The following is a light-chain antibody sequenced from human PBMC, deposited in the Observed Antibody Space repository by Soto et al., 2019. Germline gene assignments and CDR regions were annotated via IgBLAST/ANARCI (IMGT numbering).Light chain of an antibody. Sequence: DIQMTQSPSTLSASVGDRVTITCRASESISRWLAWYQQKPGKPPKLLVYKASTLGSGVPSRFSGTGSGTEFTLTISSLQSEDFAVHYCQQYNKWQTWTFCQGTKVDIK. CDR1: ESISRW. J-gene: IGKJ1*01. CDR2: KAS. V-gene: IGKV1-5*03. CDR3: QQYNKWQTWT.